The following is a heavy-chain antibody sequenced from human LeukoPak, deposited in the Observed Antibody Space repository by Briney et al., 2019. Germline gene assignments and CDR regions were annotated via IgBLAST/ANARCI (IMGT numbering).Heavy chain of an antibody. CDR1: GFPFSSYS. V-gene: IGHV3-21*01. D-gene: IGHD2-2*01. Sequence: GGSLRLSCAASGFPFSSYSMNWVRQAPGKGLEWVSSISSSSSYIYYADSVKGRFTISRDNAKNSLYLQMNSLRAEDTAVYYCAKSSPYCVGTSCSPPPAASGGQETLVPAS. CDR2: ISSSSSYI. J-gene: IGHJ4*02. CDR3: AKSSPYCVGTSCSPPPAAS.